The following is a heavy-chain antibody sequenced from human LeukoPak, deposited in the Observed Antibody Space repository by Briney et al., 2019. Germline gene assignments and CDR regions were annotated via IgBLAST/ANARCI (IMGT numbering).Heavy chain of an antibody. J-gene: IGHJ3*02. CDR2: MNPNSGNT. CDR1: GYTFTSYD. Sequence: ASVKVSCKASGYTFTSYDINWVRQATGQGLEWMGWMNPNSGNTGYAQKFQGRVTITRNTSISTAYMELSSLRSEDTAVYYCARAPYYYDSSVHAFDIWGQGTMVTVSS. V-gene: IGHV1-8*03. D-gene: IGHD3-22*01. CDR3: ARAPYYYDSSVHAFDI.